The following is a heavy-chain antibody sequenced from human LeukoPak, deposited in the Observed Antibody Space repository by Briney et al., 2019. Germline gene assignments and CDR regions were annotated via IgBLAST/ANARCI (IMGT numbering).Heavy chain of an antibody. CDR3: AREGSGSYLLYYYYYYMDV. Sequence: SETLSLTCTVSGGSISSSSYYWGWIRQPPGKGLEWIGSIYYSGSTYYNPSLKSRVTISVDTSKNQFSLKLSSVTAADTAVYYCAREGSGSYLLYYYYYYMDVWGKGTTVTVSS. V-gene: IGHV4-39*07. CDR2: IYYSGST. CDR1: GGSISSSSYY. J-gene: IGHJ6*03. D-gene: IGHD1-26*01.